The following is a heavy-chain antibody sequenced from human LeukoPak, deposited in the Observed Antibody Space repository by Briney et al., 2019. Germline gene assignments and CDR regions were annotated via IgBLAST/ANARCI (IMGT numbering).Heavy chain of an antibody. CDR2: ISYDGSNK. D-gene: IGHD3-10*01. Sequence: PGGSLRLSCAASGFSFDNYAMHWVRQAPGRGLEWMAVISYDGSNKYYADSVKGRFTISRDNSKNTVYLQMNSLRTEGTALYYCVREYYYASGTYILGYFDSWGQGTLVTVSS. V-gene: IGHV3-30-3*01. CDR3: VREYYYASGTYILGYFDS. J-gene: IGHJ4*02. CDR1: GFSFDNYA.